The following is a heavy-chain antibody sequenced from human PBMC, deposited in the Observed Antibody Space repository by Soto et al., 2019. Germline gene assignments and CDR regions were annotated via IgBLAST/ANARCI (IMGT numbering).Heavy chain of an antibody. CDR2: IIPIFGTA. Sequence: QVQLVQSGAEVKKPGSSVKVSCKASGGTFSSYAISWVRQAPGQGLEWMGGIIPIFGTANYAQKFQGRVTITADEYTSTAYMELSSLRSEDTAVYYCARVSGGSYSLDYYSGMDVWGQGTTVTVSS. CDR3: ARVSGGSYSLDYYSGMDV. D-gene: IGHD2-15*01. V-gene: IGHV1-69*01. CDR1: GGTFSSYA. J-gene: IGHJ6*02.